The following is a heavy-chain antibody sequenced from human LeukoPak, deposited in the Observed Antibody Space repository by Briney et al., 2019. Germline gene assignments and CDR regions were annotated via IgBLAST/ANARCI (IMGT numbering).Heavy chain of an antibody. D-gene: IGHD7-27*01. V-gene: IGHV3-64*03. CDR2: ISHNGDTT. CDR1: GFTLDSYA. Sequence: PGGSLRLSCSASGFTLDSYAMHWVRQAPGRGLEYVSGISHNGDTTFYSDSVRGRFTISRDNSKNTLYLQMSSLRTEDTAVYYCVKQDWGSQPAGYYFDYWGQGTLVTVSS. CDR3: VKQDWGSQPAGYYFDY. J-gene: IGHJ4*02.